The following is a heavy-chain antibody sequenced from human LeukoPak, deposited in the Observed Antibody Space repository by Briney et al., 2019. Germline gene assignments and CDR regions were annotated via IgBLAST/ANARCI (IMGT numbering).Heavy chain of an antibody. Sequence: ASVKVSCKASGYTFTSYDINWVRQATGQGLEWMGWMNPNSGNTGYAQKFQGRVTMTRNTSISTAYMELSSLRSEDTAVYYCAREFRDYDILTGYYRAVDYWGQGTLVTVSS. CDR1: GYTFTSYD. CDR3: AREFRDYDILTGYYRAVDY. CDR2: MNPNSGNT. D-gene: IGHD3-9*01. J-gene: IGHJ4*02. V-gene: IGHV1-8*01.